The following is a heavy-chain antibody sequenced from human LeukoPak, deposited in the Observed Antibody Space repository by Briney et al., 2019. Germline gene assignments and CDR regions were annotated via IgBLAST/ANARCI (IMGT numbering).Heavy chain of an antibody. Sequence: ASVKVSCKASGYTFTSYGISWVRQAPGQGLEWMGWISAYNGNTNYAQKLQGRVTMTRDTSTSTVYMELSSLRSEDTAVYYCARVLVGSGSYPFDYWGQGTLVTVSS. D-gene: IGHD1-26*01. CDR2: ISAYNGNT. J-gene: IGHJ4*02. V-gene: IGHV1-18*01. CDR1: GYTFTSYG. CDR3: ARVLVGSGSYPFDY.